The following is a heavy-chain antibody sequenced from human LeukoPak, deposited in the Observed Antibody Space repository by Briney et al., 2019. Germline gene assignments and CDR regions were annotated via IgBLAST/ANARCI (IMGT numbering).Heavy chain of an antibody. CDR2: ISYDGSSK. CDR1: GFTFSTYA. J-gene: IGHJ4*02. D-gene: IGHD3-22*01. V-gene: IGHV3-30*04. CDR3: FTSGYSDGFDY. Sequence: GGSLRLSCAASGFTFSTYAMHWVRQAPGKGLEWVAVISYDGSSKYYADSVKGRFTISRDNAKNTVSLQMNSLRVEDTAMYYCFTSGYSDGFDYWGQGTLVTVSS.